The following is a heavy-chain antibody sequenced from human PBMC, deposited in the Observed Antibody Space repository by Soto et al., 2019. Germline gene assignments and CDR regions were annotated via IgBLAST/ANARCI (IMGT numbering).Heavy chain of an antibody. J-gene: IGHJ4*02. CDR2: IYYSGST. CDR3: ARTLGYSGSQDPYYFDY. CDR1: GYSISSSNW. Sequence: PSETLSLTCAVSGYSISSSNWWGWIRQPPGKGLEWIGYIYYSGSTYYNPSLKSRVTMSVDTSKNQFSLKLSSVTAVDTAVYYFARTLGYSGSQDPYYFDYWGQGTLVTVSS. V-gene: IGHV4-28*01. D-gene: IGHD5-12*01.